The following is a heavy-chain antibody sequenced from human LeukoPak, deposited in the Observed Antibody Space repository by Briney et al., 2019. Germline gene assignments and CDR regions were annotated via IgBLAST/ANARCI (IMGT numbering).Heavy chain of an antibody. CDR2: INRGGIT. J-gene: IGHJ4*02. V-gene: IGHV4-34*01. CDR1: GGSLSGYY. CDR3: ARRRLYSSGFDY. D-gene: IGHD6-19*01. Sequence: SETLSLTCAVYGGSLSGYYWSWIRQSPGKGLEWIGEINRGGITKYNPSLKSRVTISLGTSYNQFSLKLTSVTAADTAMYYCARRRLYSSGFDYWGQGTLVTVSS.